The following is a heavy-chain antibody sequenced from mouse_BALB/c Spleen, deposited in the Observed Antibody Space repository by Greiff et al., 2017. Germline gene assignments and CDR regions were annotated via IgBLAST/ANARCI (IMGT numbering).Heavy chain of an antibody. J-gene: IGHJ2*01. CDR1: GFAFSSYD. CDR2: ISSGGGST. CDR3: ARQGVTPGDY. D-gene: IGHD2-2*01. Sequence: EVKLVESGGGLVKPGGSLKLSCAASGFAFSSYDMSWVRQTPEKRLEWVAYISSGGGSTYYPDTVKGRFTISRDNAKNTLYLQMSSLKSEDTAMYYCARQGVTPGDYWGQGTTLTVSS. V-gene: IGHV5-12-1*01.